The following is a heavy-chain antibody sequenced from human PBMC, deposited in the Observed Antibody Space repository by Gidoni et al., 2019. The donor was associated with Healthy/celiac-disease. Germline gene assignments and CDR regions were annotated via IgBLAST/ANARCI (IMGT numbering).Heavy chain of an antibody. Sequence: QVQLVESGGGVVEPGRSLRLSCAASGFTFSSYGMHWVRQAPGKGLEWVAVIAYDGSNKYYADSVKGRFTISRDNSKNTLHLQMNSLRAEDTAVYYCAKDLSVQVAPDYWGQGTLVTVSS. D-gene: IGHD2-15*01. CDR3: AKDLSVQVAPDY. CDR1: GFTFSSYG. V-gene: IGHV3-30*18. J-gene: IGHJ4*02. CDR2: IAYDGSNK.